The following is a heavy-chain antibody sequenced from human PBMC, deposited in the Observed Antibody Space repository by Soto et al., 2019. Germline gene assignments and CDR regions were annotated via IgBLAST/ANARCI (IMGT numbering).Heavy chain of an antibody. J-gene: IGHJ5*02. CDR1: GYTFTSYD. CDR2: MNPNSGNT. D-gene: IGHD6-19*01. Sequence: ASVKVSCKASGYTFTSYDIDWVRQATGQGLEWMGWMNPNSGNTGYAQKFQGRVTMTRNTSISTAYMELSSLRSEDTAVYYCARMRYSSGWRPKSNWFDPWGQGTLVTVSS. V-gene: IGHV1-8*01. CDR3: ARMRYSSGWRPKSNWFDP.